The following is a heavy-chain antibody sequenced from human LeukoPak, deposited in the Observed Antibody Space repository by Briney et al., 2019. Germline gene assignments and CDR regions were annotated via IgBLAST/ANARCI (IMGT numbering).Heavy chain of an antibody. CDR2: IRSKAYGGTT. Sequence: PGGSLRLSCTASGFTFGDYAMSWFRQAPGKGLEWVGFIRSKAYGGTTEYAASVKGRFTISRDDSKSIAYLQMNSLKTEGTAVYYCTRLRRIAVVYDWGQGTLVTVSS. D-gene: IGHD6-19*01. CDR1: GFTFGDYA. CDR3: TRLRRIAVVYD. J-gene: IGHJ4*02. V-gene: IGHV3-49*03.